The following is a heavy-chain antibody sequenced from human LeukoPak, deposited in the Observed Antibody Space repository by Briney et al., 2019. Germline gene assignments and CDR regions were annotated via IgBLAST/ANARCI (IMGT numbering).Heavy chain of an antibody. J-gene: IGHJ4*02. CDR2: IYYSGST. CDR1: GGSISSHY. D-gene: IGHD3-22*01. CDR3: ARGPYYYDSSGYAGVLFDY. Sequence: TSETLSLTCTVSGGSISSHYWSWIRQPPGKGLEWIGYIYYSGSTNYNPSLKSRVTISVDTSKNQFSLKLSSVTAADTAVYYCARGPYYYDSSGYAGVLFDYWGQGTLVTVSS. V-gene: IGHV4-59*11.